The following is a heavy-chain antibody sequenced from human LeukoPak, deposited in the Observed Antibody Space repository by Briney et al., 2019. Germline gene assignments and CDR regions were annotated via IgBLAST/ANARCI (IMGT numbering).Heavy chain of an antibody. J-gene: IGHJ3*02. CDR3: ATDPSVAGPGDI. Sequence: ASVKVSCKVSRYTLTELSMHWVRQAPGKGLEWMGGFDPEDGETIYAQKFQGRVTMTEDTSTDTAYMELSSLRSEDTAVYYCATDPSVAGPGDIWGQGTMVTVSS. V-gene: IGHV1-24*01. CDR1: RYTLTELS. CDR2: FDPEDGET. D-gene: IGHD6-19*01.